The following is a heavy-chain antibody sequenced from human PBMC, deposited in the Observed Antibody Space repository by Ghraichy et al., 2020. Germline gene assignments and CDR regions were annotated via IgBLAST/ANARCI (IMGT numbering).Heavy chain of an antibody. CDR2: ISNSGSTI. Sequence: GGSLRLSCGASGFTFSNYEMNWVRQAPGKGLEWVSYISNSGSTIYYADSVRGRFTISRDDAKNSLYLQMNTLRAEDTAVYYCAREGESRDVGGGFDIWGQGTMVTISS. CDR1: GFTFSNYE. CDR3: AREGESRDVGGGFDI. D-gene: IGHD2-15*01. J-gene: IGHJ3*02. V-gene: IGHV3-48*03.